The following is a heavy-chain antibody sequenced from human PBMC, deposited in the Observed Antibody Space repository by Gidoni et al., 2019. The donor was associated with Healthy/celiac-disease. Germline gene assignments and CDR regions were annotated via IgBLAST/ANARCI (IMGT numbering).Heavy chain of an antibody. D-gene: IGHD5-12*01. J-gene: IGHJ4*02. V-gene: IGHV4-4*02. CDR2: ISHSGST. CDR3: ARGGGYHYPREVGFDY. CDR1: GGSISSSTW. Sequence: QVQLQESGPGLVKPSGTLYLTCAVSGGSISSSTWWSGVRQPPGKGLEWIGEISHSGSTNYHPSLKSPVTISVDKSTHQFSLKLSSVTAADTAVYSCARGGGYHYPREVGFDYWGQGTLVTVSS.